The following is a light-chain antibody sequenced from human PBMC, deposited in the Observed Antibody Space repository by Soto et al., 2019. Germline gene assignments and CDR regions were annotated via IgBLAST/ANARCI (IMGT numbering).Light chain of an antibody. CDR1: QSFSSSY. V-gene: IGKV3-20*01. J-gene: IGKJ2*01. Sequence: EIVLTQSPGTLSLSPGEIATLSCRASQSFSSSYLAWYQQKPGQAPRLLIYGASSRAAGIPDRFSGSGSGTDFTVNIIRLETEDWALYACQQYGISGYTFGQQTQLQIK. CDR2: GAS. CDR3: QQYGISGYT.